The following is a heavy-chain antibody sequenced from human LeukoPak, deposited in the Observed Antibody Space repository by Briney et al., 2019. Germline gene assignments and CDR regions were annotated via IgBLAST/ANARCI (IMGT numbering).Heavy chain of an antibody. CDR2: ISGSGGST. CDR1: GFTFSTYA. Sequence: GGSLRLSCAASGFTFSTYAMSWVRQAPGKGLEWVSAISGSGGSTYYADSVKGRFTISRDNSKNTLYLQMNSLRAEDTAVYYCAKGGEYSSSCFDYWGQGTLVTVSS. J-gene: IGHJ4*02. V-gene: IGHV3-23*01. D-gene: IGHD6-6*01. CDR3: AKGGEYSSSCFDY.